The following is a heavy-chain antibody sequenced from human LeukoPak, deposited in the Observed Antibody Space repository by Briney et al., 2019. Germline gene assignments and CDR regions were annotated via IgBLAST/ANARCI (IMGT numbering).Heavy chain of an antibody. CDR2: INPNSGGT. Sequence: ASVKVSCKASGYTLTDYYIHWVRQAPGQGLEWMGRINPNSGGTNYAQKFQGRVTMTRDTSISTAYMELSSLRSDDTAVYYCARDPGIGVAGTDFQHWGQGTLVTVSS. D-gene: IGHD6-19*01. V-gene: IGHV1-2*06. CDR1: GYTLTDYY. CDR3: ARDPGIGVAGTDFQH. J-gene: IGHJ1*01.